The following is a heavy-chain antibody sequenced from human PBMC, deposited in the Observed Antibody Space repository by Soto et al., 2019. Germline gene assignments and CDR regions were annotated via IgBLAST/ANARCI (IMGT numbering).Heavy chain of an antibody. J-gene: IGHJ2*01. Sequence: QVQLVESGGGVVQPGRSLRLSCAASGFTFSSYAMHWVRQAPGKGLEWVAVISYDGSNKYYADSVKGRFTISRDNSKNTLYLQMNSLRAEDTVVYYCARDRGYSYGYSSGYFDLWGRGTLVTVSS. D-gene: IGHD5-18*01. CDR3: ARDRGYSYGYSSGYFDL. V-gene: IGHV3-30-3*01. CDR1: GFTFSSYA. CDR2: ISYDGSNK.